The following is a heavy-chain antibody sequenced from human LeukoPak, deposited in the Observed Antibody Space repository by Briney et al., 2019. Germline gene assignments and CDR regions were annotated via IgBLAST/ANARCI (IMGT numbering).Heavy chain of an antibody. CDR3: AGGYDSSGYAFEI. CDR2: RYYSGNT. D-gene: IGHD3-22*01. CDR1: GGSISSSSYY. J-gene: IGHJ3*02. Sequence: SETLSLTCTVSGGSISSSSYYWGWIRQPPGKGLEWTGSRYYSGNTYYNPSLKSRVTISVDTSKNQFSLKLSSVTAADTAVYYCAGGYDSSGYAFEIWGQGTMVIVSS. V-gene: IGHV4-39*01.